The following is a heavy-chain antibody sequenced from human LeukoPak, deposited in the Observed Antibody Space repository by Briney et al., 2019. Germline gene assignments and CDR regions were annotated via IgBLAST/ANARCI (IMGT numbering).Heavy chain of an antibody. V-gene: IGHV4-59*01. CDR1: GGSISSYY. Sequence: PSETLSLTCTVSGGSISSYYWSWIRQPPGKGLEWIGYIYYSGSTNYNPSLKSRVTISVDTSKNQFSLYLSSVTAADTAVYYCARDSRSSWYFDYWGQGTLVTVSS. J-gene: IGHJ4*02. CDR2: IYYSGST. D-gene: IGHD6-13*01. CDR3: ARDSRSSWYFDY.